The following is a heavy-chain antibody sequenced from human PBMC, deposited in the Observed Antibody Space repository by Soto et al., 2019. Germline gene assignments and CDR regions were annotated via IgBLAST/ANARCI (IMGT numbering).Heavy chain of an antibody. J-gene: IGHJ4*02. V-gene: IGHV2-5*02. D-gene: IGHD3-16*01. CDR3: AHRRNYDGSWNEGVFDY. CDR2: IYWDDDK. Sequence: QITLKESGPTLVKPTQTLTLTCTFSGFSLTSRPVGVGWVRQPPGKALEWLAFIYWDDDKRYSPSLRSPLTATKAASKNQMVLTLTNMDPVDTATDYCAHRRNYDGSWNEGVFDYWGQGILVTVSS. CDR1: GFSLTSRPVG.